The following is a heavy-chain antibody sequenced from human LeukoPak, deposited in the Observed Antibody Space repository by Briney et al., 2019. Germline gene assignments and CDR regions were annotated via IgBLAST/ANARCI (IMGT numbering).Heavy chain of an antibody. CDR3: ARDGRYGDYDYYGMDV. V-gene: IGHV3-7*01. Sequence: GGSLRLSCADSGFTFSSYWMSWVRQAPGKGLEWVANIKQDGSEKYYVDSVKGLFTISRDNAKNSLYLQMNSLRAEDTAVYYCARDGRYGDYDYYGMDVWGQGTTVTVSS. J-gene: IGHJ6*02. CDR2: IKQDGSEK. CDR1: GFTFSSYW. D-gene: IGHD4-17*01.